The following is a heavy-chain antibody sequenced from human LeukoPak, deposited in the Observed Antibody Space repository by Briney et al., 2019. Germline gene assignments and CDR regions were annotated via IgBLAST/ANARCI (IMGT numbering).Heavy chain of an antibody. V-gene: IGHV1-8*01. J-gene: IGHJ5*02. Sequence: GASVKVSCKASGYTFTSYDINWVRQATGQGLEWMGWMNPNSGNTGYAQKFQGRVIMTRNTSISTAYMELSSLRSEDTAVYYCARSTWEQYNWFDPWGQGTLVTVSS. D-gene: IGHD1-26*01. CDR2: MNPNSGNT. CDR1: GYTFTSYD. CDR3: ARSTWEQYNWFDP.